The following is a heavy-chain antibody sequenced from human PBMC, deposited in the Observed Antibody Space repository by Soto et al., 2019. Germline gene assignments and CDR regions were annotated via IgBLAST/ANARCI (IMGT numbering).Heavy chain of an antibody. CDR3: AKGATTYGGYEEYYYYYGMDV. D-gene: IGHD5-12*01. CDR2: IAYDGTNI. J-gene: IGHJ6*02. V-gene: IGHV3-30*18. Sequence: PGGSLRLSCAASGFTFSSYAMHWVRQGPGKGLEWVAVIAYDGTNIYYADSVKGRFAISRDNSKYTLYLQMNSLRAEDTAVYYCAKGATTYGGYEEYYYYYGMDVWGQGTTVTVS. CDR1: GFTFSSYA.